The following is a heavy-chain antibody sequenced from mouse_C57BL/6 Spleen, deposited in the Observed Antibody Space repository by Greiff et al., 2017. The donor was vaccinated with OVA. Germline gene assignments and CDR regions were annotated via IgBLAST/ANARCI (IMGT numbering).Heavy chain of an antibody. CDR2: INYDGSST. V-gene: IGHV5-16*01. D-gene: IGHD1-1*01. J-gene: IGHJ4*01. CDR3: AKEITTMAMDY. CDR1: GFTFSDYY. Sequence: EVKLVESEGGLVQPGSSMKLSCTASGFTFSDYYMAWVRQVPEKGLEWVANINYDGSSTNYLDSLKSRFIISKDNAKNILYMQMSSLKSEDTATYYCAKEITTMAMDYWGQGTSVTVSS.